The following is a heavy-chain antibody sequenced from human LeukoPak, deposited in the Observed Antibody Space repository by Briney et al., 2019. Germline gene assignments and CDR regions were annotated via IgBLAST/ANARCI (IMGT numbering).Heavy chain of an antibody. V-gene: IGHV3-30*02. J-gene: IGHJ4*02. CDR1: GFTFSSYG. CDR2: IRYDGSNK. CDR3: AKDRGDCSSTSCYSGLDY. Sequence: GGSLRLSCAASGFTFSSYGMHWVRQAPGKGLEWVAFIRYDGSNKYYADSVKGRFTISRDNSKNTLYLQMNSLRAEDTAVCYCAKDRGDCSSTSCYSGLDYWGQGTLVTVSS. D-gene: IGHD2-2*01.